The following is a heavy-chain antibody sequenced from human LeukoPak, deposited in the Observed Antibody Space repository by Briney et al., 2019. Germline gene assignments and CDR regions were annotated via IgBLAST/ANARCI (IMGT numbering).Heavy chain of an antibody. V-gene: IGHV4-59*01. CDR3: ARETHYYDSSGYPYFDY. CDR1: GGSISSYY. J-gene: IGHJ4*02. D-gene: IGHD3-22*01. Sequence: SETLSLTCTVSGGSISSYYWSWIRQPPGKGLEWIGYIYYSGSTNYSPSLKSRVTISVDTSKNQFSLKLSSVTAADTAVYYCARETHYYDSSGYPYFDYWGQGTLVTVSS. CDR2: IYYSGST.